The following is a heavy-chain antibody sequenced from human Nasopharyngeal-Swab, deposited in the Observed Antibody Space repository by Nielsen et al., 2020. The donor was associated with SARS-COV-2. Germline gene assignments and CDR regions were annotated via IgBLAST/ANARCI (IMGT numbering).Heavy chain of an antibody. J-gene: IGHJ6*03. CDR3: ATDALDYNKGYYYYYYMDV. CDR2: ISYDGSNK. D-gene: IGHD4-11*01. Sequence: GGSLRLSCVASGFTFISYGMHWVRQAPGKWLEWVAVISYDGSNKYYADSVKGRFTISRDNSKNTLYLQMNSLRAENTAVYYCATDALDYNKGYYYYYYMDVWGKGTTVPVSS. CDR1: GFTFISYG. V-gene: IGHV3-30*03.